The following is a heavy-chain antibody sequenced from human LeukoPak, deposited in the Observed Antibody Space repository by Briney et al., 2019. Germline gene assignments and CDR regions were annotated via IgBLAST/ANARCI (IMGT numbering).Heavy chain of an antibody. V-gene: IGHV3-66*01. J-gene: IGHJ4*02. Sequence: GGSLRLSCAASGFTVRSYYMSWVRQAPGKGLEWVSVIYSGGDTYYADSVKGRFTISRDNSKNIIYLEMSSLQAEDTAVYYCAKERNLEIAVAGTIFDYWGQGTLVTVSS. CDR1: GFTVRSYY. CDR2: IYSGGDT. CDR3: AKERNLEIAVAGTIFDY. D-gene: IGHD6-19*01.